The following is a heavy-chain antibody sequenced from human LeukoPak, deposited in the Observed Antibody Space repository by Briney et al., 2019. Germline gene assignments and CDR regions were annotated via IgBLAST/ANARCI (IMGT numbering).Heavy chain of an antibody. CDR2: ITKNDAI. J-gene: IGHJ4*02. V-gene: IGHV3-23*01. CDR3: MKGARGSSGDY. Sequence: GGSLRLSCAASGFTFSSSGMTWVRQAPGKGLEWVSAITKNDAIYYVDSVKGRFTVSRDNSKNTLYLQMNSLRVEDTAVYYCMKGARGSSGDYWGQGTLVTVSS. D-gene: IGHD1-26*01. CDR1: GFTFSSSG.